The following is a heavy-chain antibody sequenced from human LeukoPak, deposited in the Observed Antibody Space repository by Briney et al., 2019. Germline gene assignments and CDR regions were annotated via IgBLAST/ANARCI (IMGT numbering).Heavy chain of an antibody. D-gene: IGHD3-9*01. Sequence: GGSLRLSCAASGFTFSNYGMHWVRQAPGKGLEWVAVISYDGGEQHYGDSVKGRFSISRDDSKSTIYLQMNSLTVEDTALYYCAKPRTFYDILTVSFQQWGQGTWVTVSP. CDR1: GFTFSNYG. J-gene: IGHJ1*01. V-gene: IGHV3-30*18. CDR3: AKPRTFYDILTVSFQQ. CDR2: ISYDGGEQ.